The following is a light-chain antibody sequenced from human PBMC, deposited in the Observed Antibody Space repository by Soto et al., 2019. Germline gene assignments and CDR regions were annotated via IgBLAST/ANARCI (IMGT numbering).Light chain of an antibody. J-gene: IGLJ1*01. Sequence: QSVLTQPASVSGSPGQSITISCSGSSSDIGEYKYVSWYQQHPGKAPKLMIYDVTNRPSGVSDRFSGSKSGSTASLTISRLQAEDEADYYCNSYTTANTYVFGSGTKVTVL. V-gene: IGLV2-14*01. CDR3: NSYTTANTYV. CDR2: DVT. CDR1: SSDIGEYKY.